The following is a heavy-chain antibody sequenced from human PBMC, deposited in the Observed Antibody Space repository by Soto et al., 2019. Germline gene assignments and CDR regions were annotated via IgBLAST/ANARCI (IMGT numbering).Heavy chain of an antibody. J-gene: IGHJ6*02. V-gene: IGHV3-21*01. CDR3: ARDQGYDILTGYYILDGMDV. CDR1: GFTFSSYS. D-gene: IGHD3-9*01. CDR2: ISSSSSYI. Sequence: GGSLRLSCAASGFTFSSYSMNWVRQAPGKGLEWVSSISSSSSYIYYADSVKGRFIISRDNAKNSLYLQMNSLRAEDTAVYYCARDQGYDILTGYYILDGMDVWGQGTTVTVSS.